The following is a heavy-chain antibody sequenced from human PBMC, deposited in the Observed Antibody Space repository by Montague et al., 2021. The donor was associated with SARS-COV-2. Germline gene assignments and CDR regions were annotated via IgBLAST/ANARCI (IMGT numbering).Heavy chain of an antibody. CDR3: ARGRIEVSMIVVVLTGASYYMDV. Sequence: SETLSLTCAVYGESFSGFFWSWIRQPPGKGLEWIGEINNSGSTNYNPSLKSRVTISVDTSKNQFSLKLHSMTAADTAVYYCARGRIEVSMIVVVLTGASYYMDVWGKGTTVTVSS. CDR2: INNSGST. D-gene: IGHD3-22*01. J-gene: IGHJ6*03. V-gene: IGHV4-34*01. CDR1: GESFSGFF.